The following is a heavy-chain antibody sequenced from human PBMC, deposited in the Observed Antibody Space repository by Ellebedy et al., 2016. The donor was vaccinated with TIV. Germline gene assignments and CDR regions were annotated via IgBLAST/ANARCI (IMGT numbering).Heavy chain of an antibody. CDR2: FDPEDGET. D-gene: IGHD3-10*01. J-gene: IGHJ5*02. V-gene: IGHV1-24*01. CDR3: ARDSGASRITMVRGVYNWFDP. CDR1: GYTLTELS. Sequence: AASVKVSCKVSGYTLTELSMHWVRQAPGKGLEWMGGFDPEDGETIYAQKFQGRVTMTEDTSTDTAYMELSSLRSEDTAVYYCARDSGASRITMVRGVYNWFDPWGQGTLVTVSS.